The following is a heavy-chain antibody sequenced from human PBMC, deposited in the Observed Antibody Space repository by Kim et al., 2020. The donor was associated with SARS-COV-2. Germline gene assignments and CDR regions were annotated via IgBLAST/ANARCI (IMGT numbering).Heavy chain of an antibody. V-gene: IGHV3-33*01. CDR2: IWYDSINK. CDR1: GFSFSKCG. D-gene: IGHD3-3*01. CDR3: ARGDTAYHGVNDY. Sequence: GGSLRLSCTASGFSFSKCGMQWLRQAPGKGLEWVAVIWYDSINKYYADPVLGRFTLSRDNSKNTLYLQMNSLRAEDTAVYYCARGDTAYHGVNDYWGQGTLVTVSS. J-gene: IGHJ4*02.